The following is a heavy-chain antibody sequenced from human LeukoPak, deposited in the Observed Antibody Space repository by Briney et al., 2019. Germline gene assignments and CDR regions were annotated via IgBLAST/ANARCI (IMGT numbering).Heavy chain of an antibody. J-gene: IGHJ5*02. Sequence: NPSETLSLTCDVSGDSISSSYWWTWVRQPPGKGLEWIGVIYQSGRTNYDSSLKSRVTISLDKSKNQLSLKVSSLTAADTAVYYCARKGSSTWYTYWFDPWGQGTLVTVSS. CDR3: ARKGSSTWYTYWFDP. CDR2: IYQSGRT. CDR1: GDSISSSYW. V-gene: IGHV4-4*02. D-gene: IGHD6-13*01.